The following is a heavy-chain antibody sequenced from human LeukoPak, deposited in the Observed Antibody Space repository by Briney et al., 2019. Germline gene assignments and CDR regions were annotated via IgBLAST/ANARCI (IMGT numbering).Heavy chain of an antibody. Sequence: ASVKVSCKASGYTFTSYAMNWVRQVPGQGLEWMGWINTNTGNPTYAQGFTGRFVFSLDTSVSTAYLQISSLKAEDTAVYYCARGPIRFGELFFDYWGQGTLVTVSS. V-gene: IGHV7-4-1*02. D-gene: IGHD3-10*01. CDR2: INTNTGNP. CDR3: ARGPIRFGELFFDY. CDR1: GYTFTSYA. J-gene: IGHJ4*02.